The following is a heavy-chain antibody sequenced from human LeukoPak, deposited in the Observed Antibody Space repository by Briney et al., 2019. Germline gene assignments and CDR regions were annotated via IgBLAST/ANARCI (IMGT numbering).Heavy chain of an antibody. D-gene: IGHD2-2*01. CDR3: TRVGDIVVVPAALWFDY. J-gene: IGHJ4*02. CDR2: IRSKAYGGTT. V-gene: IGHV3-49*04. Sequence: PGRSLRLSCTASGFTFGDYAMSWGRQAPGKGVEWVGFIRSKAYGGTTEYAACVKGRFTISRDDSKSIAYLQMNSLKTEDTAVYYCTRVGDIVVVPAALWFDYWGQGTLVTVSS. CDR1: GFTFGDYA.